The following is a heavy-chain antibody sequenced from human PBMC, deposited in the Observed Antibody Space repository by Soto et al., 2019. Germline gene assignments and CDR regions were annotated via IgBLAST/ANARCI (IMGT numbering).Heavy chain of an antibody. CDR1: GSSISSYY. Sequence: SETLSLTCTVSGSSISSYYWSWIRQPPGKGLEWIGYIYYSGSANYNPSLKSRVTISVDTSKNQFSLKLSSVTAADTAVYYCARAYRDYVFDYWGQGTLVTVSS. CDR2: IYYSGSA. CDR3: ARAYRDYVFDY. J-gene: IGHJ4*02. D-gene: IGHD4-17*01. V-gene: IGHV4-59*01.